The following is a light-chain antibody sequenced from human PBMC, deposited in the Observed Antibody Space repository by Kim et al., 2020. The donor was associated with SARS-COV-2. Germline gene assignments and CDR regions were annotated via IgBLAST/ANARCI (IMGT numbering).Light chain of an antibody. CDR2: DTS. J-gene: IGKJ1*01. V-gene: IGKV1-17*01. CDR1: QGIRND. Sequence: ASVGDRCTIPCRASQGIRNDLGWYQQKPGKPPKRLIFDTSTLQNGVPSRFSGSGSGTEFTLTITGLHPEDFATYYCLQYSSYPQTFGQGTKVDIK. CDR3: LQYSSYPQT.